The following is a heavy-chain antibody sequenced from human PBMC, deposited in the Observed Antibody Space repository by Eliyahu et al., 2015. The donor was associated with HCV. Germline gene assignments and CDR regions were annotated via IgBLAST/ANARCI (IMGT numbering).Heavy chain of an antibody. CDR1: GGSISSYY. Sequence: QVQLQESGPGLVKPSETLSLTCTVXGGSISSYYWSWIRQPPGKGLEWIGYIYYSGSTNYNPSLKSRVTISVDTSKNQFSLKLSSVTAADTAVYYCARGGLLWFGGWFDPWGQGTLVTVSS. CDR2: IYYSGST. D-gene: IGHD3-10*01. J-gene: IGHJ5*02. V-gene: IGHV4-59*01. CDR3: ARGGLLWFGGWFDP.